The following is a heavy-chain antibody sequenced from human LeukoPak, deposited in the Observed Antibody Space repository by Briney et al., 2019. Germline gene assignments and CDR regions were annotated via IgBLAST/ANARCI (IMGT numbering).Heavy chain of an antibody. V-gene: IGHV4-59*01. D-gene: IGHD6-19*01. Sequence: SETMSLTCTVSGGSISNYYWSWIRQPPGKGLGWIGYIYSSGRTSYNPSLKSRVTMSVDTSKNQLSLNLNSVTAADTAVYHCARGYSRDWGLQYFQHWGQGTLVTVSS. J-gene: IGHJ1*01. CDR1: GGSISNYY. CDR2: IYSSGRT. CDR3: ARGYSRDWGLQYFQH.